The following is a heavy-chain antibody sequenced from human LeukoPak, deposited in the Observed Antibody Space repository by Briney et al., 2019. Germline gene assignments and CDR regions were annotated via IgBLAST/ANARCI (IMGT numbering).Heavy chain of an antibody. CDR2: ISSSSSTI. J-gene: IGHJ6*03. Sequence: PGGSLRLSCAASGFTFSSYSMNWVRQAPGKGLEWVPYISSSSSTIYYADSVKGRFTISRDNAKNSLYLQMNSLRAEDTAVYYCARKYCSSTSCYFTNMDVWGKGTTVTVSS. D-gene: IGHD2-2*01. CDR1: GFTFSSYS. V-gene: IGHV3-48*01. CDR3: ARKYCSSTSCYFTNMDV.